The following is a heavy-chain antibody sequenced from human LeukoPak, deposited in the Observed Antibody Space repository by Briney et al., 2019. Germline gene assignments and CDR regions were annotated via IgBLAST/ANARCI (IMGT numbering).Heavy chain of an antibody. J-gene: IGHJ4*02. CDR2: IYHGGRT. Sequence: SETLSLTCTVSGYSISSGYYWGWIRQTPGKGLEWIGYIYHGGRTDYNPSLKSRVTISVDTSKNQFSLNLGSVTAADTAVYFCARGKEDVRLFDWLQPYYFDYWGQGTLIAVSS. V-gene: IGHV4-38-2*02. D-gene: IGHD3-3*01. CDR1: GYSISSGYY. CDR3: ARGKEDVRLFDWLQPYYFDY.